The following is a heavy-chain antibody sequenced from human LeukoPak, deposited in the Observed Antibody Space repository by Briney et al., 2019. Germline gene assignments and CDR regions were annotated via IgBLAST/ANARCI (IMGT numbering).Heavy chain of an antibody. J-gene: IGHJ6*02. CDR2: ISGSGGRT. V-gene: IGHV3-23*01. D-gene: IGHD2-15*01. CDR3: ASRDNYYFAMDV. CDR1: GFTFSSYA. Sequence: GGSLRLSCAASGFTFSSYAMSWVRQAPGKGLEWVSGISGSGGRTYYADSVKGRFTISRDNSKNTLYLQMNSLRAEDTAMYYCASRDNYYFAMDVWGQGTTVIVSS.